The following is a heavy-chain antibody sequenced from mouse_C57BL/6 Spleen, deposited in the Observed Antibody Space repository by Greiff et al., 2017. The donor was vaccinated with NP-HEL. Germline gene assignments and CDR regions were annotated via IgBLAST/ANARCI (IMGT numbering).Heavy chain of an antibody. J-gene: IGHJ1*03. CDR2: ISYDGSN. CDR3: GRSNGYFDV. D-gene: IGHD2-5*01. CDR1: GYSITSGYY. Sequence: EVQLQESGPGLVKPSQSLSLTCSVTGYSITSGYYWNWIRQFPGNKLEWMGYISYDGSNNYNPSLKNRISITRDTSKNQFFLKLNSVTTEDTATYYCGRSNGYFDVWGTGTTVTVSS. V-gene: IGHV3-6*01.